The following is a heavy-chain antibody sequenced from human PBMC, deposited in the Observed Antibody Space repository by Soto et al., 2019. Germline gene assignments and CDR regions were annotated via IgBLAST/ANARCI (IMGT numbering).Heavy chain of an antibody. CDR1: GFTFSSYA. V-gene: IGHV3-23*01. CDR3: AKDKRGPPSTYYGMDV. Sequence: PGGSLRLSCAASGFTFSSYAMSWVRQAPGKGLEWVSAISGSGGSTYYADSVKGRFTISRDNSKNTLYLQMNSLRAEDTAVYYCAKDKRGPPSTYYGMDVWGQGTTVTVSS. J-gene: IGHJ6*02. D-gene: IGHD3-16*01. CDR2: ISGSGGST.